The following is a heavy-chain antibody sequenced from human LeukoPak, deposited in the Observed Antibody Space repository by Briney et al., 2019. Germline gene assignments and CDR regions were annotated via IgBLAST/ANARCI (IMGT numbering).Heavy chain of an antibody. CDR1: GFTFSSYA. D-gene: IGHD6-19*01. CDR2: IGGSGSGT. V-gene: IGHV3-23*01. J-gene: IGHJ4*02. Sequence: ASLSLSCAASGFTFSSYAMSWVRQAPGKGLEWVSGIGGSGSGTYYADSVKGRFTISRDNSKNALYLQMNSLRAEDTAVYYCAKGTYSSGWYFDYWGQGTLVTVSS. CDR3: AKGTYSSGWYFDY.